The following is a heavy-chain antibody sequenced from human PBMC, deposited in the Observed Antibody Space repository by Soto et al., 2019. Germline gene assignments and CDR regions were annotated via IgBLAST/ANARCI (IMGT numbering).Heavy chain of an antibody. CDR1: GFTFSDYY. J-gene: IGHJ4*02. Sequence: QVQLVESGGGLVKPGGSLRLSCAASGFTFSDYYMSWIRQAPGKGLEWVSSINSVSTYIYYADSVKGRFTISRDNARNSLYLQMNSLRAEDTAMYYCVRGQADYYDSSGYFDFWGQGTLVT. V-gene: IGHV3-11*06. D-gene: IGHD3-22*01. CDR2: INSVSTYI. CDR3: VRGQADYYDSSGYFDF.